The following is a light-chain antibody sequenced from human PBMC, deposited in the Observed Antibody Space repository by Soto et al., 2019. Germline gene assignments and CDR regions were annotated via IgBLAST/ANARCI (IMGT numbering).Light chain of an antibody. V-gene: IGLV1-51*01. CDR2: DNK. CDR1: SSNIGNNY. Sequence: QSVLTQPPSVSAAPGHKVTISCSGSSSNIGNNYVSWYQQLPGTAPKLLILDNKDRPSGIPDRFSGSKSGTSATLGITGLQTGDEADYYCGTWDSSLSTYVFGTGTKVTVL. J-gene: IGLJ1*01. CDR3: GTWDSSLSTYV.